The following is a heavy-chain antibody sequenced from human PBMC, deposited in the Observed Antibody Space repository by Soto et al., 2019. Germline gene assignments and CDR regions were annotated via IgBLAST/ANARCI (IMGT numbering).Heavy chain of an antibody. J-gene: IGHJ6*02. Sequence: SQTLSLTSAISAGSVSSNSAAWNWIRQSPSRGLEWLGRTYYRSKWYNDYAVSVKSRITINPDTSKNQFSLQLNSVTPEDTAVYYCARDRSSSWPHYYYYYGMDVWGQGTTVTVSS. CDR1: AGSVSSNSAA. V-gene: IGHV6-1*01. CDR2: TYYRSKWYN. D-gene: IGHD6-13*01. CDR3: ARDRSSSWPHYYYYYGMDV.